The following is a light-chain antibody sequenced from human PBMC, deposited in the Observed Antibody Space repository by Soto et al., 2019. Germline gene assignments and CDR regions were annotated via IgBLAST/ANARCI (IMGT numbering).Light chain of an antibody. V-gene: IGKV1-9*01. J-gene: IGKJ4*01. CDR1: QDVSRS. Sequence: DTQLTQSPSFLSASVGDRVTITCRASQDVSRSVGWYQQKPGKAPKLLISAASTLHSGVPSRFSGSGSGTDFTLTISSLQPEDFATYYCQQLWTYPLTFGGGTTVEI. CDR3: QQLWTYPLT. CDR2: AAS.